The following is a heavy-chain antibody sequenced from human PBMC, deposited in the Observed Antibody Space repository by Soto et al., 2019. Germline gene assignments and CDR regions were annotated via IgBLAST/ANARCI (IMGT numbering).Heavy chain of an antibody. CDR2: IDPSDSYT. V-gene: IGHV5-10-1*01. J-gene: IGHJ5*02. CDR3: ARIPSSGGQGNWFDP. Sequence: RGESLKISCKGSGYSFTSYWISWVRQMPGKGLEWMGRIDPSDSYTNYSPSFQGHVTISADKSISTAYLQWSSLKASDTAMYYCARIPSSGGQGNWFDPWGRGTLVTVSS. CDR1: GYSFTSYW. D-gene: IGHD3-10*01.